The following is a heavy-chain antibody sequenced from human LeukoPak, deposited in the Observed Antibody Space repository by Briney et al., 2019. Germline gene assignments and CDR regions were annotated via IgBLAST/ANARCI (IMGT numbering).Heavy chain of an antibody. CDR3: VRDLGDLGGYFDY. Sequence: SQTLSLTCTVSGGSISSGGYYWSWIRQHPGKGLEWIGYIYYSGSTYYNPSLKSRVTISVDTSKNQFSLKLSSETAADTAVYYCVRDLGDLGGYFDYWGQGTLVTVSS. CDR1: GGSISSGGYY. D-gene: IGHD3-16*01. V-gene: IGHV4-31*03. J-gene: IGHJ4*02. CDR2: IYYSGST.